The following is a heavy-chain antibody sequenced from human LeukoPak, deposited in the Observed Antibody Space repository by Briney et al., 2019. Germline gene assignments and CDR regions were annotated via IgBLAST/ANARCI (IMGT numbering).Heavy chain of an antibody. Sequence: GGSLRLSCAASGFTFSDYNMNWVRQAPGEGLEWVSYISYTSGTISYADSVKGRFTISRDNAENSLYLQMNNLRAEDTAVYYCANNIKRSIDYWGQGTLVTVSS. CDR2: ISYTSGTI. CDR3: ANNIKRSIDY. V-gene: IGHV3-48*01. J-gene: IGHJ4*02. D-gene: IGHD2/OR15-2a*01. CDR1: GFTFSDYN.